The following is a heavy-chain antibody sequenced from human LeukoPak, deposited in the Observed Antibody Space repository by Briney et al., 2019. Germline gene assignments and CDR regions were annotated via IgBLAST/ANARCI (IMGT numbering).Heavy chain of an antibody. CDR2: IIPILGIA. V-gene: IGHV1-69*04. CDR3: ARVVRDYGGNSGPYYYYGMDV. J-gene: IGHJ6*02. D-gene: IGHD4-23*01. Sequence: ASVKVSCKASGGTFSSYAISWVRQAPGQGLEWMGRIIPILGIANYAQKFQGRVTITADKSTSTAYMELSSLRSEDTAVYYCARVVRDYGGNSGPYYYYGMDVWGQGTTVTVSS. CDR1: GGTFSSYA.